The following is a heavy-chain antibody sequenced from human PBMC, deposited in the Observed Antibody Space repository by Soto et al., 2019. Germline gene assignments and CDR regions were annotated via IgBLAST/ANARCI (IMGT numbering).Heavy chain of an antibody. CDR1: GGTFSNHA. D-gene: IGHD6-13*01. CDR2: IIPIFSTT. V-gene: IGHV1-69*12. CDR3: AREVAADGTFREDVFDI. Sequence: QVHLVQSGAEVKKPGSSVKVSCKAPGGTFSNHAINWVRQAPGQGLEWMGRIIPIFSTTNYAQKFQGRVTVTADASTITAYLELSSLKQDDTAVYYCAREVAADGTFREDVFDIWGQGTLVTVSS. J-gene: IGHJ3*02.